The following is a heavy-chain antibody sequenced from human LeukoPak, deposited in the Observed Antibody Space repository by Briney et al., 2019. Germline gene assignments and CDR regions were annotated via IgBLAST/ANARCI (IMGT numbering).Heavy chain of an antibody. CDR2: ISSSSSYI. Sequence: GGSLRLSCAASGFTFSSYSMNWVRQAPGKGLEWVSSISSSSSYIYYADSVKGRFTISRDNAKNSLYLQMNSLRAEDTAVYYCARDVHYHDSSGYYDHYYYYYGMDVWGQGTTVTVSS. CDR3: ARDVHYHDSSGYYDHYYYYYGMDV. J-gene: IGHJ6*02. CDR1: GFTFSSYS. D-gene: IGHD3-22*01. V-gene: IGHV3-21*01.